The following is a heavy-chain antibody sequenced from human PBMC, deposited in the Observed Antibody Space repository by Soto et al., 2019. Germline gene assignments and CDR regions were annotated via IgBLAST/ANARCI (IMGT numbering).Heavy chain of an antibody. CDR3: AKVQFFEWLTIPPPHFDY. J-gene: IGHJ4*02. D-gene: IGHD3-3*01. CDR2: ISYDGSKK. CDR1: GFTFRNYA. Sequence: PWVSLRLSCAASGFTFRNYAMHWVRQAPGKGLEWVTVISYDGSKKYADSVKGRFTISRDNSKNTLYLQMNSLRAEDTAVYYCAKVQFFEWLTIPPPHFDYWGQGTLLTVSS. V-gene: IGHV3-30-3*01.